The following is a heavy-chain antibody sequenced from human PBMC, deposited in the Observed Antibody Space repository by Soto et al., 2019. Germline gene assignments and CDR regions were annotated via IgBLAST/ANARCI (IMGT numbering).Heavy chain of an antibody. J-gene: IGHJ6*02. CDR3: ARCIQQDYYYGMDV. Sequence: ASVKVSSKASGYTFYSHTISWVRQAPGQGLEWMGRISADNGNTKYARKFRGRVTMTTDTSTSTVYMELRNLRSDDTAVYYCARCIQQDYYYGMDVWGQGTTVTVSS. D-gene: IGHD5-18*01. CDR2: ISADNGNT. CDR1: GYTFYSHT. V-gene: IGHV1-18*01.